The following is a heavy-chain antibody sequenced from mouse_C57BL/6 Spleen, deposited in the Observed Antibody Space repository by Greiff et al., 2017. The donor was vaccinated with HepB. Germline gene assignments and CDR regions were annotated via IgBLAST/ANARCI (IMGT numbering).Heavy chain of an antibody. Sequence: VQLQQSGTVLARPGASVKMSCKTSGYTFTSYWMHWVKQRPGQGLEWIGAIYPGNSDTSYNQKFKGKAKLTAVTSASTAYMELSSLTNEDSAVYYCAMIDYDGYAMDYWGQGTSVTVSS. CDR3: AMIDYDGYAMDY. V-gene: IGHV1-5*01. D-gene: IGHD2-4*01. CDR1: GYTFTSYW. CDR2: IYPGNSDT. J-gene: IGHJ4*01.